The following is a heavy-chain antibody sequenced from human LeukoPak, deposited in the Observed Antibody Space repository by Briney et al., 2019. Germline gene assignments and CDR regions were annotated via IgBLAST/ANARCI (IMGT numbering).Heavy chain of an antibody. CDR3: AKGSYYDSSGSFYFDY. Sequence: GGSLRLSCAASGFTFSSYGMHWVRQAPGKGLEWVSVIYSGGSTYYADSVKGRFTISRDNSKNTLYVQVNSLGTEDTAAYYCAKGSYYDSSGSFYFDYWGQGTLVTVSS. CDR2: IYSGGST. D-gene: IGHD3-22*01. V-gene: IGHV3-NL1*01. CDR1: GFTFSSYG. J-gene: IGHJ4*02.